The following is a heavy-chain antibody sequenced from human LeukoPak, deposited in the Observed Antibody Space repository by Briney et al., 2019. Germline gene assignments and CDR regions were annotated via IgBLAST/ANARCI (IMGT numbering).Heavy chain of an antibody. CDR3: ARSIMATTNFDY. Sequence: ASVKVSCKASGYTFTGYYMHWVRQAPGQGLEWMGWINPNSGGTNYAQKFQGRVTMTRDTSISTAYMELCRLRSDDTAVYYCARSIMATTNFDYWGQGTLVTVSS. CDR2: INPNSGGT. CDR1: GYTFTGYY. V-gene: IGHV1-2*02. J-gene: IGHJ4*02. D-gene: IGHD5-24*01.